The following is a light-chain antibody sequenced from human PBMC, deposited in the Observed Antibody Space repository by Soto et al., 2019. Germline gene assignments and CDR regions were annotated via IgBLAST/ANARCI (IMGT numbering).Light chain of an antibody. CDR3: QQSYSTPRT. Sequence: DIQMTQSPSSLSASVGDRVTITCRASQTITTYLNWYQQKPGKAPKLLISAASSLQSGVSSRFSGSGSGTDFTLTISSLQPEDFATYYCQQSYSTPRTFGQGTRLEIK. J-gene: IGKJ5*01. V-gene: IGKV1-39*01. CDR2: AAS. CDR1: QTITTY.